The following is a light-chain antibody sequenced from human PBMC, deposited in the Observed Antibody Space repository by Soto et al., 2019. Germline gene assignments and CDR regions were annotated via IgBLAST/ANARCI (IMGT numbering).Light chain of an antibody. CDR2: AAS. CDR3: QQYNNWPPIT. J-gene: IGKJ5*01. Sequence: DIQRTQSPSSLSSSVGDRVTITCRASQSISTYLNWYQQKAGLAPKLLIYAASSLQSGVPSGFSGSGSGTDFTLTISSLQPEDFAVYYCQQYNNWPPITFGQGTRLEIK. V-gene: IGKV1-39*01. CDR1: QSISTY.